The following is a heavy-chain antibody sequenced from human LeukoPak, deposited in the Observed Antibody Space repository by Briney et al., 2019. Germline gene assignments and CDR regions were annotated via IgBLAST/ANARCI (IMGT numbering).Heavy chain of an antibody. CDR2: IYSSGNT. CDR3: ARPISPRPPRAFDI. CDR1: GGSISSSGYY. J-gene: IGHJ3*02. D-gene: IGHD2-2*02. V-gene: IGHV4-61*05. Sequence: PSETLSLTCTVSGGSISSSGYYGGWIRQPPGKGLEWIGFIYSSGNTNYNPSLKSRVTISLDTSKNQFSLNLTSVTAADTALYYCARPISPRPPRAFDIWGHGTMVTVSS.